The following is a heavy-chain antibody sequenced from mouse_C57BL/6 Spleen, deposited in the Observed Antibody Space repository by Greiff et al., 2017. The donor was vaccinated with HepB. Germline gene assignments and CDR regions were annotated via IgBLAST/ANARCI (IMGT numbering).Heavy chain of an antibody. Sequence: VQLQQSGPGLVKPSQSLSLTCSVTGYSITSGYYWNWIRQFPGNKLEWMGYISYDGSNNYNPSLKNRISITRDTSKNQFFLKLNSVTTEDTATYYCARGWPLDYWGQGTTLTVSS. CDR1: GYSITSGYY. V-gene: IGHV3-6*01. J-gene: IGHJ2*01. CDR3: ARGWPLDY. D-gene: IGHD1-1*02. CDR2: ISYDGSN.